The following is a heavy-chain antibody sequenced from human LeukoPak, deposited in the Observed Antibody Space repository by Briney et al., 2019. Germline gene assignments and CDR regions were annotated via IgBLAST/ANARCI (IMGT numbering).Heavy chain of an antibody. D-gene: IGHD5-18*01. CDR1: GGTFSSYA. CDR3: ATPRRGYSYGLNY. Sequence: SVKVSCKASGGTFSSYAISWVRQAPGQGLEWMGGIIPIFGTANYAQKFQGRVTITADESTSTAYMELSSLRSEDTAVYYCATPRRGYSYGLNYWGQGTLVTASS. CDR2: IIPIFGTA. J-gene: IGHJ4*02. V-gene: IGHV1-69*01.